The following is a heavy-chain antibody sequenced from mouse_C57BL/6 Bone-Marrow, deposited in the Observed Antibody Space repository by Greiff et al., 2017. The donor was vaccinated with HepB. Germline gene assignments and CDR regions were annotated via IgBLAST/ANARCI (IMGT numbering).Heavy chain of an antibody. CDR2: LDPANGNT. V-gene: IGHV14-3*01. CDR1: GFNIKNTY. D-gene: IGHD1-1*01. Sequence: EVKLMESVAELVRPGASVKLSCTASGFNIKNTYMHWVKQRPEQGLEWIGRLDPANGNTKYAPKFQGQATITADTSSNTAYLQRSSLTSEDTAIYYWARGGHYGAWFAYWGQVTLVTVSA. CDR3: ARGGHYGAWFAY. J-gene: IGHJ3*01.